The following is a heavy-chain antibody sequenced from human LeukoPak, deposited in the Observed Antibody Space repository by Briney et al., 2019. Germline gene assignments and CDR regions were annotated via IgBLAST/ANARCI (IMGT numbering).Heavy chain of an antibody. CDR3: ASRRGYGSRDAFDI. V-gene: IGHV3-21*01. J-gene: IGHJ3*02. D-gene: IGHD5-18*01. CDR1: GFTFSSYS. CDR2: ISSSSSYI. Sequence: GGSLRLSCAASGFTFSSYSMNWVRQAPGKGLEWVSSISSSSSYIYYADSVKGRFTISRDNAKNSLYLQMNSLRAEDTAVYYCASRRGYGSRDAFDIWGQGTMVTVSS.